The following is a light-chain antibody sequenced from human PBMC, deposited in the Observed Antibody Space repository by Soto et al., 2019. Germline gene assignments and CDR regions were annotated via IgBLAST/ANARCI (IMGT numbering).Light chain of an antibody. J-gene: IGLJ2*01. CDR2: INSDGSL. Sequence: QPVLTQSPSVAASLGASVKLTCTLSSAHSRYTIAWHQQQPEKGPRYLMKINSDGSLNKGDGIPGRFSGSSSGADRYLIISSVQSEDEAVYYCKTWGTGIPFGGGTKVTVL. V-gene: IGLV4-69*01. CDR1: SAHSRYT. CDR3: KTWGTGIP.